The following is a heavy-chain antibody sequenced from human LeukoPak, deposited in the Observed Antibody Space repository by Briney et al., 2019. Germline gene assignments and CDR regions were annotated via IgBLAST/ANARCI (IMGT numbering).Heavy chain of an antibody. CDR3: ARGRRTVTGYYYYYMDV. CDR2: IYYSGST. V-gene: IGHV4-31*03. D-gene: IGHD4-11*01. CDR1: GGSISSGGYY. J-gene: IGHJ6*03. Sequence: SETLSLTCTVSGGSISSGGYYWSWIRPHPGKGLEWIGYIYYSGSTNYNPSLKSRVTISVDTSKNQFSLKLSSVTAADTAVYYCARGRRTVTGYYYYYMDVWGKGTTVTVSS.